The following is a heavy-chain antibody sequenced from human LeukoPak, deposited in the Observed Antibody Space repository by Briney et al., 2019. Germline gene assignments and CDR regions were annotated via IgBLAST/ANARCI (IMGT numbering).Heavy chain of an antibody. V-gene: IGHV3-53*05. D-gene: IGHD6-13*01. CDR2: IYSGCST. Sequence: GWALPLSRLGSGLTVRSNYMSGVRQAPGKGLEGVSVIYSGCSTYYADSVKGGFTISRDNSKNTLYLQMNSLRAEDTAVYYCARDNSVAARGGADYWGQGTLVTVSS. CDR3: ARDNSVAARGGADY. J-gene: IGHJ4*02. CDR1: GLTVRSNY.